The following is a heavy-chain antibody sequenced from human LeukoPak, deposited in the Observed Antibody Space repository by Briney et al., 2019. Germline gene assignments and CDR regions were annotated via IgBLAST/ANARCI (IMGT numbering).Heavy chain of an antibody. CDR1: GGSISSYY. Sequence: SETLSLTCTVSGGSISSYYWSWIRQPPGKGLEWIGYIYYSGSTNYNPSLKSRVTISVDTSKNQFSLKLSSVTAADTAVYYCARLVLLWFGAKTRADAFDIWGQGTMVTVSS. V-gene: IGHV4-59*08. J-gene: IGHJ3*02. D-gene: IGHD3-10*01. CDR3: ARLVLLWFGAKTRADAFDI. CDR2: IYYSGST.